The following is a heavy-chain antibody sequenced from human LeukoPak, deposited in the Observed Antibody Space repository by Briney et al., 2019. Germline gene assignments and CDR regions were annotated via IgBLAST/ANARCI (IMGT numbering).Heavy chain of an antibody. J-gene: IGHJ6*03. V-gene: IGHV4-4*07. Sequence: PSETLSLTCIVSGGSISSYYWSWIRQPAGKGLEWIGRIYTSGSTNYNPSLKSRVTMSVDTSKNQFSLKLSSVTAADTAVYYCARGAYYYGSGSPYYYYYMDVWGKGTTVTISS. D-gene: IGHD3-10*01. CDR2: IYTSGST. CDR1: GGSISSYY. CDR3: ARGAYYYGSGSPYYYYYMDV.